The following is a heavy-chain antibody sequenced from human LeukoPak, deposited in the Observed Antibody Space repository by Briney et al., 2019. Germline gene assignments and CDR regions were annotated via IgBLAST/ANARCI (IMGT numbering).Heavy chain of an antibody. J-gene: IGHJ4*02. Sequence: GESLKISCRGSGYSFTSYWIGCVRQMPRKGLEWMVIIYPGDSDTRYSPSFQGQVTISADKSISTAYLQWSSLKGSDTAMYYCARQVDGYNRFDYWGQGTLVTVSS. CDR2: IYPGDSDT. D-gene: IGHD5-24*01. V-gene: IGHV5-51*01. CDR1: GYSFTSYW. CDR3: ARQVDGYNRFDY.